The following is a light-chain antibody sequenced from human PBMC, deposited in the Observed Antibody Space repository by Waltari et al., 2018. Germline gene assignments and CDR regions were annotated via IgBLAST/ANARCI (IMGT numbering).Light chain of an antibody. CDR1: QSINKY. CDR2: AAS. CDR3: QQSYNNPRA. Sequence: DIQMTQSPSSLSASVGDRVAITCRASQSINKYVNWYQQKPGQAPKLLIFAASTLQTGVQSRFSGSWSGTDFTLTISSLQPEDFATYYCQQSYNNPRAFGQGTKVEIK. V-gene: IGKV1-39*01. J-gene: IGKJ1*01.